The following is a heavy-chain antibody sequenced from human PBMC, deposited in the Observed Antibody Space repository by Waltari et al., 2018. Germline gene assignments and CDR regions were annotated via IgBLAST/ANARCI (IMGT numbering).Heavy chain of an antibody. CDR2: IYTSGST. CDR3: AGDNVRYYDRVGKAQACFDI. V-gene: IGHV4-4*07. Sequence: QVQLQESGPGLVKPSETLSLTCTVSGGSISSYYWSWIRQPAGKGLEWIGRIYTSGSTNYYPPLSSRDTISVETSKNQFSHKLRSVTAADTAVDYSAGDNVRYYDRVGKAQACFDIWGQGTMVTVSS. CDR1: GGSISSYY. D-gene: IGHD3-22*01. J-gene: IGHJ3*02.